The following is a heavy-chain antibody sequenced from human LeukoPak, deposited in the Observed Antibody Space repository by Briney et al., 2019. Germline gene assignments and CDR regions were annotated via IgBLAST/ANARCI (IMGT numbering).Heavy chain of an antibody. Sequence: GGSLRLSCAASGFTFSSYAMSWVRQATGKGLEWVSAISGSGGSTYYADSVKGRFTISRDNSKNTLYLQMNSLRAEDTAVYYCAKSYDFWSGYYTAYWGQGTPVTVSS. CDR3: AKSYDFWSGYYTAY. D-gene: IGHD3-3*01. V-gene: IGHV3-23*01. CDR1: GFTFSSYA. CDR2: ISGSGGST. J-gene: IGHJ4*02.